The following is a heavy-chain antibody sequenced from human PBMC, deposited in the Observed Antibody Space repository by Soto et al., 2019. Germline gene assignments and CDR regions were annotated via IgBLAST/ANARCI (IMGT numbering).Heavy chain of an antibody. CDR3: AKDLQQLVCFDY. J-gene: IGHJ4*02. CDR2: ISGSGGST. D-gene: IGHD6-13*01. CDR1: GFTFSSYA. V-gene: IGHV3-23*01. Sequence: GGSLRLSCAASGFTFSSYAMSWVRQAPGKGLEWVSAISGSGGSTYYADSVKGRFTISRDNSKDTLYLQMNSLRAEDTAVYYCAKDLQQLVCFDYWGQGTLVTVSS.